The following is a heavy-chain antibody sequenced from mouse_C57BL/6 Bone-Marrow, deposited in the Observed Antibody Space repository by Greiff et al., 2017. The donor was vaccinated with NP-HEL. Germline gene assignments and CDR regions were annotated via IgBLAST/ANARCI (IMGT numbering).Heavy chain of an antibody. CDR1: GYAFSSSW. CDR2: IYPGDGDP. J-gene: IGHJ2*01. Sequence: VKVVESGPELVKPGASVKISCKASGYAFSSSWMNWVKQRPGKGLEWIGRIYPGDGDPNYNGKFKGKATLTADKSSSTAYMRLSSLTSEDSAVYFCARGGYFDYWGQGTTLTVSS. CDR3: ARGGYFDY. V-gene: IGHV1-82*01.